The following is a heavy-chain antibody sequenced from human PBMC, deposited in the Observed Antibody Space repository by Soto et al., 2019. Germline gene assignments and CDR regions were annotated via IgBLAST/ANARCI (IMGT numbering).Heavy chain of an antibody. CDR3: ASSITIFGVVISSYGMDV. CDR1: GYSVTSYW. D-gene: IGHD3-3*01. J-gene: IGHJ6*02. CDR2: IDPSDSYT. V-gene: IGHV5-10-1*01. Sequence: GESLKISCKGSGYSVTSYWMSWVRQMPGKGLEWMGRIDPSDSYTNYSPSFQGHVTISADKSISTAYLQWSSLKASDTAMYYCASSITIFGVVISSYGMDVWGQGTTVTVSS.